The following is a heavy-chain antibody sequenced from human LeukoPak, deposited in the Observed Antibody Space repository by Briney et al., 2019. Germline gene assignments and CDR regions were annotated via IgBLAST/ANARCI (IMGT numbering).Heavy chain of an antibody. V-gene: IGHV3-30*02. D-gene: IGHD6-19*01. CDR1: GFTFSSYS. Sequence: GGSLRLSCAASGFTFSSYSMNWVRQAPGKGLEWVAFIRYDGSNKYYADSVKGRFTISRDNSKNTLFLQMNSLRAEDTAVYYCAKDRSEAVAGFYFDYWGQGTLVTVSS. CDR3: AKDRSEAVAGFYFDY. CDR2: IRYDGSNK. J-gene: IGHJ4*02.